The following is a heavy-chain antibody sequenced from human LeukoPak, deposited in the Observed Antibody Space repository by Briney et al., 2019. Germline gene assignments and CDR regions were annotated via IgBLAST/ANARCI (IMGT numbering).Heavy chain of an antibody. V-gene: IGHV3-30*03. D-gene: IGHD3-22*01. CDR2: ISYDGGNK. CDR1: GFTFDDYG. CDR3: ARTRGRGYYDY. Sequence: GGSLRLSCAASGFTFDDYGMSWVRQAPGKGLEWVTVISYDGGNKYYADSVKGRFIVSRDDSKNTLYLQMNSLRGDDTAVYYCARTRGRGYYDYWGQGTLVTVSS. J-gene: IGHJ4*02.